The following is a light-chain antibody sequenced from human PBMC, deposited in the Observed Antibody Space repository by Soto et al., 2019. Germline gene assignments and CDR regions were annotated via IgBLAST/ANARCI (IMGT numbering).Light chain of an antibody. CDR1: SSDVGGYNY. J-gene: IGLJ1*01. Sequence: QSALTQPASVSGSPGQSITISCTGTSSDVGGYNYVSWYQQHPGKAPKLMIYEVSNRPSGVSNRFSGSKSGNTASLTISGLQAEDEADYYCSSYTSSSIDYVFGPRTKLTVL. CDR2: EVS. V-gene: IGLV2-14*01. CDR3: SSYTSSSIDYV.